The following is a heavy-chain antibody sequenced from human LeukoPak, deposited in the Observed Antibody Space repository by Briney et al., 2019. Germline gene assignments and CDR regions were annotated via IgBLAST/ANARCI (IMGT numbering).Heavy chain of an antibody. J-gene: IGHJ6*02. CDR2: IYRNADGGTT. V-gene: IGHV3-15*05. CDR3: TTDSYCSTTTCYASSNYYYGLDA. Sequence: AGSLRLSCAAYGFTFNNAWMTWVRQAPGKGLEWVGRIYRNADGGTTEYAAPVKGRFTISRDDSKNPMYLQMNSLKTEDTAVYYCTTDSYCSTTTCYASSNYYYGLDAWGQGTSVTVSS. CDR1: GFTFNNAW. D-gene: IGHD2-2*01.